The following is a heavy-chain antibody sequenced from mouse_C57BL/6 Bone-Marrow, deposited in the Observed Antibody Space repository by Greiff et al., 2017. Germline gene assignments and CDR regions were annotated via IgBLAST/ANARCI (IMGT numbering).Heavy chain of an antibody. Sequence: DVMLVESGGGLVQPGGSMKLSCVASGFTFSNYWMNWVRQSPEKGLEWVAQIRLKSDNYATHYAESVKGRFTISRDDSKSSVYLQMNNLRAEDTGIYYCALYGNLYAMDYGGQGTSVTVSP. CDR2: IRLKSDNYAT. J-gene: IGHJ4*01. D-gene: IGHD2-1*01. V-gene: IGHV6-3*01. CDR1: GFTFSNYW. CDR3: ALYGNLYAMDY.